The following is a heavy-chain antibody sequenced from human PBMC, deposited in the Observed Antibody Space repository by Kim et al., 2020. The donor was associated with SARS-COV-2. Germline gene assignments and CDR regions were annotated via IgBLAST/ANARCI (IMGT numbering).Heavy chain of an antibody. CDR2: ISSSGSTI. V-gene: IGHV3-48*03. Sequence: GGSLRLSCTASGFSFRNYEMNWVRQAAGKGLEWLSSISSSGSTIYYADSVEGRFAISRDNAKDSLYLQMNSLRAEDTAFYFCSRANPSHSGYSSYYYFDYWGQGTLVTVSS. CDR3: SRANPSHSGYSSYYYFDY. CDR1: GFSFRNYE. J-gene: IGHJ4*02. D-gene: IGHD3-22*01.